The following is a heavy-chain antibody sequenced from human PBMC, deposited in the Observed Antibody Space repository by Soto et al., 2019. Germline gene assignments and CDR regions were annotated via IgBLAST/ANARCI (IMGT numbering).Heavy chain of an antibody. V-gene: IGHV3-30-3*01. J-gene: IGHJ6*02. Sequence: GGALRVSCAASGVTCSSYDMHRVRQAPGKGLEWVAVISYDGSNKYYADSVKGRFTISRDNSKNTLYLQMNSLRAEDTAVYYCARDLRYCTNGVWIYYYYGMDVWGQGTTVTVSS. D-gene: IGHD2-8*01. CDR2: ISYDGSNK. CDR3: ARDLRYCTNGVWIYYYYGMDV. CDR1: GVTCSSYD.